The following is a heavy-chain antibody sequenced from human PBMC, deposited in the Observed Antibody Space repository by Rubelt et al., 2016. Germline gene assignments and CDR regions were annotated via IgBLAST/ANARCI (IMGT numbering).Heavy chain of an antibody. CDR1: GYTFTGYY. CDR3: ARVPSFTSRGDS. D-gene: IGHD2-2*01. Sequence: QVQLVQSGAAVQKPGASVQVSCRAAGYTFTGYYLHWVRQAPGPGLEWMGRINPNSGGTNYAKKFQGRSTMTRDTSISTAYMEVSRRRSDDTAVEYCARVPSFTSRGDSWGQGTLVTVSS. CDR2: INPNSGGT. V-gene: IGHV1-2*06. J-gene: IGHJ4*02.